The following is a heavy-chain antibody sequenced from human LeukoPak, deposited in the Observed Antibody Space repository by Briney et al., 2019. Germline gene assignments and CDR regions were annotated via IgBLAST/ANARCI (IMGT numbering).Heavy chain of an antibody. CDR2: INPSGGST. Sequence: ASVNVSCKASGYTFTIYGISWVRQAPGQGLEWMGLINPSGGSTSYAQKFQGRVTMTRDTSTSTVYMELSSLRSEDTAVYYCAREGAYSSGPYYYYYMDVWGKGTTVTVSS. D-gene: IGHD6-19*01. CDR1: GYTFTIYG. V-gene: IGHV1-46*01. J-gene: IGHJ6*03. CDR3: AREGAYSSGPYYYYYMDV.